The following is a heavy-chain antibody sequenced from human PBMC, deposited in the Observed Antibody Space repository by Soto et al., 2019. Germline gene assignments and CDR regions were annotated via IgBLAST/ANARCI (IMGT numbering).Heavy chain of an antibody. CDR1: GFTFSSYS. CDR2: ISSSSSYI. J-gene: IGHJ6*02. V-gene: IGHV3-21*01. CDR3: ARDRDWNYDYYYGMDV. D-gene: IGHD1-1*01. Sequence: EVPLVESGGGLVKPGGSLRLSCAASGFTFSSYSMNWVRQAPGKGLEWVSSISSSSSYIYYADSVKGRFTISRDNAKNSLYLQMNSLRAEDTAVYYCARDRDWNYDYYYGMDVWGQGTTVTVSS.